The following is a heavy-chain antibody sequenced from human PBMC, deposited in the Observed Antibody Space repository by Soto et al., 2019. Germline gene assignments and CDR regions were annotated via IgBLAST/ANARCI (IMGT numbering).Heavy chain of an antibody. CDR1: GFAFSSYW. D-gene: IGHD1-1*01. J-gene: IGHJ4*02. CDR3: ARDLSGDTTPYFDL. V-gene: IGHV3-74*01. Sequence: PAGSLRLSCAASGFAFSSYWMHWVRQGPGKGPVWVSRIYNDGSRTGYADSVKGRFTIARDNAKNTLYLQMSSLTVEDTAVYYCARDLSGDTTPYFDLWGQGTLVTVSS. CDR2: IYNDGSRT.